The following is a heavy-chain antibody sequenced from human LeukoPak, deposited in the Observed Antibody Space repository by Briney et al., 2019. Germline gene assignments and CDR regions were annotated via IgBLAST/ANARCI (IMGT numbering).Heavy chain of an antibody. J-gene: IGHJ6*02. CDR3: ARDPAANYDILTGYGYGMDV. Sequence: PSETLSLTCTVSGGSISSGGYYWSWIRQHPGKGLEWIGYIYYSGSTYYNPSLKSRVTISVDTSKNQFSLKLSSVTAADTAVYYCARDPAANYDILTGYGYGMDVWGQGTTVTVSS. V-gene: IGHV4-31*03. CDR2: IYYSGST. CDR1: GGSISSGGYY. D-gene: IGHD3-9*01.